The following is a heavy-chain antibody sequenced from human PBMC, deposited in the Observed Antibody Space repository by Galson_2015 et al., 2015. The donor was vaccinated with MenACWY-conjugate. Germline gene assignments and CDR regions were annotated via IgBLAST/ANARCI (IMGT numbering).Heavy chain of an antibody. CDR1: GFTFSSYA. CDR2: ISGSGGNT. CDR3: ARRTEWLAYYDY. J-gene: IGHJ4*02. Sequence: SLRLSCAASGFTFSSYAMTWVRQAPGKGPEWVSDISGSGGNTYYVDSVKGRFTISRDNSKNTLYLHMDSLRAEDTAIYYCARRTEWLAYYDYWGQGTLVTVSS. D-gene: IGHD3-3*01. V-gene: IGHV3-23*01.